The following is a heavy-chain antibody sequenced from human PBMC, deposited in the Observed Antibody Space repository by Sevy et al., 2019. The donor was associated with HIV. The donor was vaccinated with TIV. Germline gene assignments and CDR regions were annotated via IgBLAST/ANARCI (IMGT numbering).Heavy chain of an antibody. CDR2: INPNSGGT. CDR3: ARDLGGSYAY. CDR1: GYTFTGYY. D-gene: IGHD1-26*01. V-gene: IGHV1-2*02. Sequence: ASVKVSCKASGYTFTGYYMHWVRQAPGQGLEWMGWINPNSGGTNYAQKFQGRVTMTRETSISTAYMELSRLRSDDTAVYYCARDLGGSYAYWGQGTLVTVSS. J-gene: IGHJ4*02.